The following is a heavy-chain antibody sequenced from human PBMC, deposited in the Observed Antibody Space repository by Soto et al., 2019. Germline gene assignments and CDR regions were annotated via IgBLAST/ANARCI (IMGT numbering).Heavy chain of an antibody. J-gene: IGHJ6*02. D-gene: IGHD7-27*01. V-gene: IGHV3-30-3*01. CDR2: ISYDGSHQ. Sequence: QEQLVESGGGVVQPGGSLRLSCTASGFTFSTYAIHWVRQAPGKGLEWVAGISYDGSHQYYADAGEGRLTISRDNSKNTLYLQMTGLRAEDTAVYYCARDLRNRGESYVRNMDVWGQGTTVTVSS. CDR1: GFTFSTYA. CDR3: ARDLRNRGESYVRNMDV.